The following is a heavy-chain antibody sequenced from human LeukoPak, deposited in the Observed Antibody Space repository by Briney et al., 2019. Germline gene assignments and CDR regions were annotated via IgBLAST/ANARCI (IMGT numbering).Heavy chain of an antibody. D-gene: IGHD3-9*01. CDR2: ISGSGGST. V-gene: IGHV3-23*01. CDR3: AKNVNRGYDILTGYYGDAFDI. CDR1: GFTFSSYA. Sequence: PGGSLRLSCAASGFTFSSYAMSWVRQAPGKGLEWVSAISGSGGSTYNADSMKGRFTISRDNSKNTLYLQMNSLRAEDTAVYYCAKNVNRGYDILTGYYGDAFDIWGQGTMVTVSS. J-gene: IGHJ3*02.